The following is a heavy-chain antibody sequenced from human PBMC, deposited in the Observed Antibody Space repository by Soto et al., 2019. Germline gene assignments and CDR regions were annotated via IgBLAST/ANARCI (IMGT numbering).Heavy chain of an antibody. Sequence: ASVKVSCNASGYTFTSYYMHWVRPAPGQGLEWMGILNPSGGSTSYAQKFQGRITMTRDTSKSTVYMELSSLRSEDTAVYYCARVAPIVGASRGGFDIWGQGTMVTVSS. CDR1: GYTFTSYY. CDR3: ARVAPIVGASRGGFDI. J-gene: IGHJ3*02. CDR2: LNPSGGST. V-gene: IGHV1-46*01. D-gene: IGHD1-26*01.